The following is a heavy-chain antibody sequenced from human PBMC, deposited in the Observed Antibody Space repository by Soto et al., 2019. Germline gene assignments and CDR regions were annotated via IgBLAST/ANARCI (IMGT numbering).Heavy chain of an antibody. Sequence: QAQLVQSGAEVKKPVASVKVSCKASGYTFSRYGISWVRQSPGQGLAWMGWISTYNENTKYSQKLQGRVTMTTDTSTSTADMDLRSLTSDDTAMYYCEREGFCSSGSCALYFHDFFGMDVLGQWTTVTVSS. CDR3: EREGFCSSGSCALYFHDFFGMDV. V-gene: IGHV1-18*01. CDR2: ISTYNENT. J-gene: IGHJ6*02. CDR1: GYTFSRYG. D-gene: IGHD2-15*01.